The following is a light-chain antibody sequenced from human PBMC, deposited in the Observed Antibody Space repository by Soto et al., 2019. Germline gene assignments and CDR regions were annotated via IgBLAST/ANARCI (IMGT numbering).Light chain of an antibody. CDR3: QTWGTGIPV. J-gene: IGLJ2*01. CDR1: SGHSSYA. CDR2: LNSDGSH. V-gene: IGLV4-69*01. Sequence: QLVPTQSPSASASLGASVKLTCTLSSGHSSYAIAWHQQQPEKGPRYLMKLNSDGSHSKGDGIPDRFSGSSSGAERYLTISSLQSEDEADYYCQTWGTGIPVFGGGTKVTVL.